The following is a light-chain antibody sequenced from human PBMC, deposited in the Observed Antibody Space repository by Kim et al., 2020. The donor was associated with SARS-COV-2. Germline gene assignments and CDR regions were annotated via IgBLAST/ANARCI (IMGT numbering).Light chain of an antibody. Sequence: QRVPISSPGSNSNSGLGYDVQWYQQLPGKAPKLLIHANNNRPSGVPDRFSGSKSGTSASLAITGLQAEDEADYYCQSYDTSLSGSVFGTGTKVTVL. CDR2: ANN. V-gene: IGLV1-40*01. CDR1: NSNSGLGYD. J-gene: IGLJ1*01. CDR3: QSYDTSLSGSV.